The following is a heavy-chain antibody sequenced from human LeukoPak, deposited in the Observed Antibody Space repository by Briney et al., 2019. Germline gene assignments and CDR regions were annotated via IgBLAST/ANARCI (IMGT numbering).Heavy chain of an antibody. CDR1: GFTFSSYW. CDR2: IKQDGSEK. Sequence: GGSLRLSCAASGFTFSSYWMHWVRQAPGKGLEWVANIKQDGSEKYYVDSVKGRFSISRDNARKSLHLQMNSLRAEDTAVYYCARDCGILRIDCSDALDIWGQGTMVTVSS. CDR3: ARDCGILRIDCSDALDI. D-gene: IGHD2-21*01. V-gene: IGHV3-7*03. J-gene: IGHJ3*02.